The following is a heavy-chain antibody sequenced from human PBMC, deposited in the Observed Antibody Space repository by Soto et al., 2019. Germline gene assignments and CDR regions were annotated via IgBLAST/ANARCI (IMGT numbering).Heavy chain of an antibody. CDR2: IYYSGST. J-gene: IGHJ6*02. V-gene: IGHV4-39*01. CDR1: GGSISSSSYY. D-gene: IGHD5-12*01. Sequence: SETLSLTCTVSGGSISSSSYYWGWIRQPPGKGLEWIGSIYYSGSTYYNPSLKSRVTISVDTSKNQFSLKLSSVTAADTAVYYCARGSAGYYYYYYGMDVWGQGTTVTAP. CDR3: ARGSAGYYYYYYGMDV.